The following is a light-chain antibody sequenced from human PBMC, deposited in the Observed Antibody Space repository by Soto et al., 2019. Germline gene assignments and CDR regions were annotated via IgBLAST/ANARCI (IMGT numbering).Light chain of an antibody. CDR2: EVS. CDR1: SSDVGSYNL. CDR3: CSYAGSSTVGV. J-gene: IGLJ3*02. V-gene: IGLV2-23*02. Sequence: QSVLTQPASVSGSPGQSITISCTGTSSDVGSYNLVSWYQQHPGKAPKLMIYEVSKRPSGVSNRFSGSKSGKTASLTISGLQAEDEDDYYCCSYAGSSTVGVFGGGTKVTVL.